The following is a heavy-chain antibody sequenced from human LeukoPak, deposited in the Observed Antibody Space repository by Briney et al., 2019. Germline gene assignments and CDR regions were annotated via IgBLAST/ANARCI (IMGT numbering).Heavy chain of an antibody. J-gene: IGHJ4*02. V-gene: IGHV4-39*01. CDR3: ATLTPPGYYDSSGYYQFDY. Sequence: SETLSLTCTVSGGSISSSSYYWGWIRQPPGKGLEWIVSIYYSESTYYDPALNRRVTISVDSSKNQFSLKMSSVTAEDTAVYYCATLTPPGYYDSSGYYQFDYWGQGTLVTVSS. CDR2: IYYSEST. D-gene: IGHD3-22*01. CDR1: GGSISSSSYY.